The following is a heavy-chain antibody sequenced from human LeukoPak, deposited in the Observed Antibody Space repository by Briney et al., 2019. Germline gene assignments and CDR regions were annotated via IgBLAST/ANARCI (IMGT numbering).Heavy chain of an antibody. V-gene: IGHV1-18*01. CDR2: ISAYNGNT. CDR1: GYTFTSYG. D-gene: IGHD6-13*01. CDR3: ARAQGDSRSWYPRYFYLHHLDL. Sequence: ASVKVSCKASGYTFTSYGISWVRQAPGQGLEWMGWISAYNGNTNYAQKLQGRVTMTTDTSTSTAYMELRSLRSDDTGVYYCARAQGDSRSWYPRYFYLHHLDLWGKGTTVTVSS. J-gene: IGHJ6*03.